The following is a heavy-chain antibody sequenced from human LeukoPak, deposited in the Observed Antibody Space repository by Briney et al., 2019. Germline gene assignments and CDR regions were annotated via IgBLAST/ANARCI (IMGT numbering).Heavy chain of an antibody. Sequence: GASVKVSCKASGYTFTSYGISWVRQAPGQGLEWMGWISAYNGNTNYAQKLQGRVTMTTDTPTSTAYMELRSLRSDDTAVYYCARVASSSSWDWFDPWGQGTLVTVSS. D-gene: IGHD6-6*01. CDR3: ARVASSSSWDWFDP. CDR2: ISAYNGNT. J-gene: IGHJ5*02. CDR1: GYTFTSYG. V-gene: IGHV1-18*01.